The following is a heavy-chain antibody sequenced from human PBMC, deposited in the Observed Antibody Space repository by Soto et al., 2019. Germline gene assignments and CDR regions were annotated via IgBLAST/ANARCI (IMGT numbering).Heavy chain of an antibody. D-gene: IGHD2-15*01. CDR2: ISVFNGNT. Sequence: QVQLVQSGAEVKKPGASVKVSCKTSGYTFTGYGINWVRQAPGHGLEWMGGISVFNGNTKYGQNIQDRVIMTTDTSTSTAYMELRSLRSDDTAVYFCGRDGSGGIIESWGQGTMLIVSS. CDR3: GRDGSGGIIES. CDR1: GYTFTGYG. J-gene: IGHJ3*01. V-gene: IGHV1-18*01.